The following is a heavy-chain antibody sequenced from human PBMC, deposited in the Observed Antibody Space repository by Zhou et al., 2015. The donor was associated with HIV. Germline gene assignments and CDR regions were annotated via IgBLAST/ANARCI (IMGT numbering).Heavy chain of an antibody. D-gene: IGHD4-23*01. CDR2: ISSSGSTI. V-gene: IGHV3-11*04. J-gene: IGHJ4*02. CDR1: GFTFSDYY. CDR3: ATRNSGWELPTSFDF. Sequence: QVQLVESGGGLVKPGGSLRLSCAASGFTFSDYYMSWIRQAPGKGLEWVSYISSSGSTIYYADSVKGRFTISRDNAKNTLYLQMKSLTTEDTAVYYCATRNSGWELPTSFDFWGREPWSPSPQ.